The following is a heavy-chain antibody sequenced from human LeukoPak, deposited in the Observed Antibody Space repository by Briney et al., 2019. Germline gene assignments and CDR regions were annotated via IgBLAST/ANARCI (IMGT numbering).Heavy chain of an antibody. CDR2: IWYDGSNK. D-gene: IGHD3-10*01. V-gene: IGHV3-33*01. CDR1: GFTFSSYG. J-gene: IGHJ4*02. CDR3: ARESQGRYYFDY. Sequence: PGGSLRLSCAASGFTFSSYGMPWVRQAPGKGLEWVAVIWYDGSNKYYADSVKGRFTISRDNSKNTLYLQMNSLRAEDTAVYYCARESQGRYYFDYWGQGTLVTVSS.